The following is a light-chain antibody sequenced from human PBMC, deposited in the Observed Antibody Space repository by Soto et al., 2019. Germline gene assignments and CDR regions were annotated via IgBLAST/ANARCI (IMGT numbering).Light chain of an antibody. V-gene: IGKV3-20*01. J-gene: IGKJ2*01. CDR1: QSVTSNF. CDR2: GAS. CDR3: PQYGSSPRT. Sequence: EIVLTQSPGTLSLSPGERATLSCRASQSVTSNFLAWYQQKPGQTPRLFIYGASSRTTGVPDRFSGSGSGTDFPLTISRLEPEDFAVYYCPQYGSSPRTFGQGTKLEIK.